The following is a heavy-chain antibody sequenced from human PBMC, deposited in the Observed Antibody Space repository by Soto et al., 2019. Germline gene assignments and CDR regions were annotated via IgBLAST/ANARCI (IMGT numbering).Heavy chain of an antibody. CDR1: GYTFTGYY. CDR2: INPNSGGT. J-gene: IGHJ6*02. Sequence: ASVKVSCKASGYTFTGYYMHWVRQAPGQGLEWMGWINPNSGGTNYAQKFQGRVTMTRDTSISTAYMELSRLRSDDTAVYYCARDYSSSWGYYYYGMDVWGQGTTVTVSS. CDR3: ARDYSSSWGYYYYGMDV. V-gene: IGHV1-2*02. D-gene: IGHD6-13*01.